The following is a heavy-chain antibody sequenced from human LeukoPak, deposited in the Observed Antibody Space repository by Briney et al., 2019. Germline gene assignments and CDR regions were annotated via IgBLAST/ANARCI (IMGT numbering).Heavy chain of an antibody. CDR2: IYYSGST. CDR3: ARQVGGDYYYYYMDV. D-gene: IGHD4-23*01. Sequence: SETLSLTCTVSGGSISSSSYYWGWIRQPPGKGLEWIGSIYYSGSTYYDPSLKSRVTISVDTSKNQFSLKLSSVTAADTAVYCCARQVGGDYYYYYMDVWGKGTTVTVSS. J-gene: IGHJ6*03. CDR1: GGSISSSSYY. V-gene: IGHV4-39*01.